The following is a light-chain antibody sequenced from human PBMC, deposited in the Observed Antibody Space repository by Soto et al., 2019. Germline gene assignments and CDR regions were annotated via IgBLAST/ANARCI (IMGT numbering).Light chain of an antibody. CDR3: QQYQSLT. J-gene: IGKJ4*01. Sequence: IVLAESPPILALSPGDRATLSCRASQTVSSSYLAWDQHTPVQAPRLLIHGASSRVTGIPDRFSGSGSGTDFNITITRLEPEDLAVDYCQQYQSLTFRGGTKVDIK. CDR1: QTVSSSY. CDR2: GAS. V-gene: IGKV3-20*01.